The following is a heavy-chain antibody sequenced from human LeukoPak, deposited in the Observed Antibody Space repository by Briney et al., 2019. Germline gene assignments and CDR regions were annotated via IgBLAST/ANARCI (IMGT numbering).Heavy chain of an antibody. CDR3: ARSPVTTRFGPYYYYYMDV. CDR1: GGSISSYY. Sequence: SETLSLTCTVSGGSISSYYWSWIRQPPGKGLEWIGYIYYSGSTNYNPSLKSRVTISVDTSKNQFSLKLSSVTAADTAVYYCARSPVTTRFGPYYYYYMDVWGKGTTVTVSS. V-gene: IGHV4-59*01. CDR2: IYYSGST. J-gene: IGHJ6*03. D-gene: IGHD4-17*01.